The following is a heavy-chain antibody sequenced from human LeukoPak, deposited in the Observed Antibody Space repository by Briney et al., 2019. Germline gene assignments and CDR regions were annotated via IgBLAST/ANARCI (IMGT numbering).Heavy chain of an antibody. J-gene: IGHJ4*02. CDR3: ARRDSSGYYAY. Sequence: SETLSLTCTVSGGSISSYYWSWIRQPPGKGLEWIGFIYYTGSTNYNPSLKSRVTISVDTSMNQSSLKLSSVTAADTAVYYCARRDSSGYYAYWGQGTLVTVSS. CDR1: GGSISSYY. CDR2: IYYTGST. D-gene: IGHD3-22*01. V-gene: IGHV4-59*08.